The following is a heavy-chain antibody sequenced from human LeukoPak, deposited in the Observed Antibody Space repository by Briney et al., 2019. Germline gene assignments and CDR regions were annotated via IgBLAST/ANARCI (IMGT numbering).Heavy chain of an antibody. CDR3: ARDQDGGKYYYESSGYSH. CDR2: ISSGGHI. D-gene: IGHD3-22*01. Sequence: GGSLRLSCAASGFAFSSYGLNWVRQAPGKGLEWVSTISSGGHIYYEDSVKGRFTISRGNAKNSLYLQMNSLRAEDTAVYYCARDQDGGKYYYESSGYSHWGQGILVTVSS. J-gene: IGHJ4*02. CDR1: GFAFSSYG. V-gene: IGHV3-21*01.